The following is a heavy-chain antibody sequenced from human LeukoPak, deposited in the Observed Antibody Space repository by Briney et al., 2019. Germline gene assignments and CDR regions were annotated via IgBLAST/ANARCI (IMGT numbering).Heavy chain of an antibody. CDR1: GFTFSSYA. CDR3: AKDVPMVRGLPXGPY. J-gene: IGHJ4*02. D-gene: IGHD3-10*01. CDR2: ISGSGGST. Sequence: GGSLRLSCAASGFTFSSYAMSWVRQAPGKGLEWVSAISGSGGSTYDADSVKGRFTISRDNSKNTLYLQMNSLRAEDTAVYYCAKDVPMVRGLPXGPYWGQGTLVTVSS. V-gene: IGHV3-23*01.